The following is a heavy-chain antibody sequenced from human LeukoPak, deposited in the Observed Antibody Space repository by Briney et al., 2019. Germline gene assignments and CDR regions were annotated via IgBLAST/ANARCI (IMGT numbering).Heavy chain of an antibody. V-gene: IGHV3-48*02. CDR2: ISSRSSTI. J-gene: IGHJ4*02. CDR3: ARRFDS. CDR1: GFTFSTYN. Sequence: GRSLRLSCAASGFTFSTYNMNWVSQDPGKGLEWVSYISSRSSTIYYADSVKGRFTISRDDAKNSLYLQMNNLRDEDTAVYYCARRFDSWGQGTLVTVSS.